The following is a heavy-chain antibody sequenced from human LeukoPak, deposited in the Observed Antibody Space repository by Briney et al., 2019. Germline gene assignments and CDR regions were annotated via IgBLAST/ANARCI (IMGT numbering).Heavy chain of an antibody. CDR3: AKRLSRLLWFGELDAFDI. CDR2: ISGSGGST. CDR1: GFTFSSYA. V-gene: IGHV3-23*01. J-gene: IGHJ3*02. D-gene: IGHD3-10*01. Sequence: QTGGSLRLSCAASGFTFSSYAMSWVRQAPGKGLEWVSTISGSGGSTYYADSVKGRFTISRDNSKNTLYLQMNSLRAEDTAVYYCAKRLSRLLWFGELDAFDIWGQGTMVTVSS.